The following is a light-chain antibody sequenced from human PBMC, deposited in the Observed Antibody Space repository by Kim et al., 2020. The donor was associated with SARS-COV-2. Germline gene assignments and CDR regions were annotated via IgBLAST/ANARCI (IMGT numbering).Light chain of an antibody. CDR3: QQRSVWPLT. J-gene: IGKJ4*01. CDR2: DTS. V-gene: IGKV3-11*02. CDR1: QSVRSY. Sequence: LSPGERATLSCRASQSVRSYLGWYRQKPGQAPRLLIYDTSNRAPGIPARFSGSGSGRDFTLTISSLEPEDFAIYYCQQRSVWPLTFGGGTKVDIK.